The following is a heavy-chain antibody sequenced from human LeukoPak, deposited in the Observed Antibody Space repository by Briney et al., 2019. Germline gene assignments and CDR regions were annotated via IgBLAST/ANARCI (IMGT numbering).Heavy chain of an antibody. CDR3: ASATLRCSGGSCYEMDV. Sequence: ASVKVSCKASGYTFGTFGISWVRQAPGQGLEWMGWISAHNGNTKFAQKFQGRLTMTADRSTRTAYMELRSLRSEDTAVYYCASATLRCSGGSCYEMDVWGKGTTVTVSS. J-gene: IGHJ6*04. CDR2: ISAHNGNT. D-gene: IGHD2-15*01. CDR1: GYTFGTFG. V-gene: IGHV1-18*01.